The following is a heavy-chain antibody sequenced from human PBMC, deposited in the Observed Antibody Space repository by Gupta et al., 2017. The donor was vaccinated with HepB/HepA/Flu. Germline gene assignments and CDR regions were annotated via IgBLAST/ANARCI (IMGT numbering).Heavy chain of an antibody. V-gene: IGHV1-2*04. CDR3: ARGVGGGYDEGSYYFDY. J-gene: IGHJ4*02. D-gene: IGHD5-12*01. CDR2: INPNSGGT. CDR1: GYTFTGYY. Sequence: QVQLVQSGAEVKKPGVSVKVSCKASGYTFTGYYMHWVRQAPGQGLEWMGWINPNSGGTNYAQKFQGWVTMTRDTSISTAYMELSRLRSDDTAVYYCARGVGGGYDEGSYYFDYWGQGTLVTVSS.